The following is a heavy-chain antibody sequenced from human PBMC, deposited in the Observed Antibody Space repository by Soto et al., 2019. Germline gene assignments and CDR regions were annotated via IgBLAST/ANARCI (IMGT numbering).Heavy chain of an antibody. J-gene: IGHJ4*02. CDR2: IYYSGST. V-gene: IGHV4-39*01. CDR3: LGGVITNLNIEQ. D-gene: IGHD3-10*01. Sequence: SETLSLTCTVSGGSISSSSYYWGWIRQPPGKGLEWIGSIYYSGSTYYNPSLKSRVTISVDTSKNQFSLKLSSVTAADTAVYYSLGGVITNLNIEQWGQGTLVTVSS. CDR1: GGSISSSSYY.